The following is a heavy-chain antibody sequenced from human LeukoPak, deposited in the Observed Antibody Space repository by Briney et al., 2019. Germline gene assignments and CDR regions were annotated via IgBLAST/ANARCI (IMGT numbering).Heavy chain of an antibody. J-gene: IGHJ4*02. CDR1: GFTFSSYW. CDR2: MYYSGTT. D-gene: IGHD3-3*01. V-gene: IGHV4-39*01. CDR3: ARHTTILGHFGY. Sequence: GSLRLSCAASGFTFSSYWMSWVRQPPGKGLEWIGSMYYSGTTYYNPSLKSRVTISVDTSKNQFSLKLSSVTAADTALYYCARHTTILGHFGYWGQGTLVTVSS.